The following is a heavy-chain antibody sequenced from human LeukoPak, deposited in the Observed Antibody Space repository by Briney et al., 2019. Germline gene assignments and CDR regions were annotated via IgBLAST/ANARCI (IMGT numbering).Heavy chain of an antibody. V-gene: IGHV3-48*02. J-gene: IGHJ4*02. Sequence: GGSLRLSCAAFGFTFSTYNMNWVRQAPGEGLEWVSYISSSSSTIYYADSVKGRFTISRDNAKNSLYLQMNSLRDEDTAVYFCARVWNGQQLVLGDYWGQGTLVTVSS. CDR2: ISSSSSTI. CDR3: ARVWNGQQLVLGDY. D-gene: IGHD6-13*01. CDR1: GFTFSTYN.